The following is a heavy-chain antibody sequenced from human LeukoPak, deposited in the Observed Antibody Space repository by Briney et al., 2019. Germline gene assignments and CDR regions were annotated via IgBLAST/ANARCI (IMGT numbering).Heavy chain of an antibody. D-gene: IGHD6-19*01. CDR1: GASISSYY. CDR2: IFNNGNT. J-gene: IGHJ5*02. Sequence: PSETLSLTCTVSGASISSYYWSWIRQPPGKGLEWIGCIFNNGNTNYNPSLKSRVTISLDTSKNQFSLKLRSVTAADTAVYYCARDPQSGGWFDPWGQGTLVTVSS. CDR3: ARDPQSGGWFDP. V-gene: IGHV4-59*01.